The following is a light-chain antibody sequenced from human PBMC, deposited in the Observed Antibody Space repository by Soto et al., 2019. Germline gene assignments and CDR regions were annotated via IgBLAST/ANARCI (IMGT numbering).Light chain of an antibody. CDR2: GAS. CDR3: QQYNDWPSMYT. V-gene: IGKV3-15*01. J-gene: IGKJ2*01. CDR1: QSFESN. Sequence: EIVMTESPATLSVSPGERATLSCRASQSFESNLAWYQQKPGQAPRLLIYGASTRATGVPARFSGSGSGTEFTLTISSLQSEDFAVYYCQQYNDWPSMYTFGQGTKLEMK.